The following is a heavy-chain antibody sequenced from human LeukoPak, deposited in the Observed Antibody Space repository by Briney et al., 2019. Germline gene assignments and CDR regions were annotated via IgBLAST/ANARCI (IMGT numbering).Heavy chain of an antibody. D-gene: IGHD6-6*01. Sequence: SETLSLTCTVSGGSISSHYWSWIRQPPGKGLEYIGYIYYSGSTNYNPSLKSRVTISVDTSKNQFSLKLSSVTAADTAAYYCARYSSSSTFFEYWGQGTLVTVSS. J-gene: IGHJ4*02. V-gene: IGHV4-59*11. CDR3: ARYSSSSTFFEY. CDR1: GGSISSHY. CDR2: IYYSGST.